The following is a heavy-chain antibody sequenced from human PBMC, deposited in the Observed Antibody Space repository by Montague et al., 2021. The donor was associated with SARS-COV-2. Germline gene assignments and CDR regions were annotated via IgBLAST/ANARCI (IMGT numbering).Heavy chain of an antibody. J-gene: IGHJ4*02. Sequence: SETLSLTCAVYGGSFSDYYWTWIRQSPGKGLEWIGEINHSGRTNYKPSLKSRVTMSVDTSKNQFSLKLNSATAADTAVYYCARGVQSFSMFVVVMTGGIYSFDHWGQGTLVTVSS. CDR1: GGSFSDYY. V-gene: IGHV4-34*01. CDR3: ARGVQSFSMFVVVMTGGIYSFDH. CDR2: INHSGRT. D-gene: IGHD3-22*01.